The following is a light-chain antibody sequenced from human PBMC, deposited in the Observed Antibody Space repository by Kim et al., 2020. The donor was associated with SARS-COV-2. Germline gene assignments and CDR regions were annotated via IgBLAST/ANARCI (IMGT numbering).Light chain of an antibody. Sequence: ATINCKSSQSVLYSSINKNYLAWYQQKPGQPPKLLIYWASTRGSGVPDRFRGSGSGTDFTLSISSLQAEDVAVYYCQQYYSTPRTFGQGTKLEIK. J-gene: IGKJ2*01. CDR3: QQYYSTPRT. CDR1: QSVLYSSINKNY. CDR2: WAS. V-gene: IGKV4-1*01.